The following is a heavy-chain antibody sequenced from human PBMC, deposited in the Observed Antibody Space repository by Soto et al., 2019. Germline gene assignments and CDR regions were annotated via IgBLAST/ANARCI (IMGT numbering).Heavy chain of an antibody. CDR2: SIPILDTA. Sequence: QVQLVQSGAEVKKPGSSVKVSCKAPEGTFRSYTVSWVRQAPGQGLEWMGRSIPILDTANYAQKFQGRVTXXTXXSTNTAYMELSSLSSEYTALYYGAREVFYGLLTSYDRSFASWGQGTLVTVSS. J-gene: IGHJ4*02. CDR1: EGTFRSYT. V-gene: IGHV1-69*08. D-gene: IGHD3-9*01. CDR3: AREVFYGLLTSYDRSFAS.